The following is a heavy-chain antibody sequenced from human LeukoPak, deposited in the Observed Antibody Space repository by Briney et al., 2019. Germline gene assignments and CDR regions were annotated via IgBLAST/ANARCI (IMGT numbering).Heavy chain of an antibody. Sequence: GGSLRLSCAASGFTFSSYAMSWVRQAPGKGLEWVSAISGSGGSTYYADSVKGRFTISRDNSKNTLYLQMNSLRAEDTAVYYCAKTRGSRRGYYYDSSGYSPFDYWGQGTLVTVSS. CDR1: GFTFSSYA. J-gene: IGHJ4*02. CDR2: ISGSGGST. CDR3: AKTRGSRRGYYYDSSGYSPFDY. V-gene: IGHV3-23*01. D-gene: IGHD3-22*01.